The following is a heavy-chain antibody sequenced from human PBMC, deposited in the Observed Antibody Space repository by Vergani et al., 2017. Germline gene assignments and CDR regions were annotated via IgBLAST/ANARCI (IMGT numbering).Heavy chain of an antibody. D-gene: IGHD4-17*01. V-gene: IGHV3-30*18. J-gene: IGHJ4*02. Sequence: QVHLVESGGGVVQPGRSLRLSCVVSGFTSSYYGMHWVRQAPGKGLEWVAVISYDGTQKYYADSVKGRFTISRDTSKKTLSLQMRSLRADDTAVYYCAKDGRENSDYGYFDYWGQGTLVTVSS. CDR3: AKDGRENSDYGYFDY. CDR2: ISYDGTQK. CDR1: GFTSSYYG.